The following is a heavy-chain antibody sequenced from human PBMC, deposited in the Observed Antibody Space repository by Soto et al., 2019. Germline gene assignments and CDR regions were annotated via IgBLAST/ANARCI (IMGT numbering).Heavy chain of an antibody. CDR3: ARLQAAAGDNDLTFDY. Sequence: ESLKLSYKGAGCSFTSYWIGWLRQILCKGLEWMGIIYPGDSDTRYSPSFQGHVTISADKSISTAYLQWSSLKASDTAMYYCARLQAAAGDNDLTFDYWGQGTQVTVYS. CDR2: IYPGDSDT. J-gene: IGHJ4*02. CDR1: GCSFTSYW. D-gene: IGHD6-13*01. V-gene: IGHV5-51*01.